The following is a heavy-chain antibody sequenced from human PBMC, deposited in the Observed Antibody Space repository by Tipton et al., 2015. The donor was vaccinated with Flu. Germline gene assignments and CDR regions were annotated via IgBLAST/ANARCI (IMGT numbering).Heavy chain of an antibody. Sequence: SLRLSCEVSGFKFGNYWMSWVRQAPGKGLEWVANIKQDGGETYYADSVKGRVIVSRDNGKNSVYLQLDSLRADDSALYYCARDRAAHCGDDCSSAFDYWGQGTLVTVSS. CDR3: ARDRAAHCGDDCSSAFDY. V-gene: IGHV3-7*01. CDR1: GFKFGNYW. CDR2: IKQDGGET. D-gene: IGHD2-21*02. J-gene: IGHJ4*02.